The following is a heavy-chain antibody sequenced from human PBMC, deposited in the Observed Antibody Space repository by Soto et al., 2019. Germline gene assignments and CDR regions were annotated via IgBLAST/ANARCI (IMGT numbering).Heavy chain of an antibody. CDR3: THSGVKYYYGPGNDYAMTH. J-gene: IGHJ4*02. V-gene: IGHV2-5*01. CDR1: GFSLSTSGVG. CDR2: IYGNDDK. D-gene: IGHD3-10*01. Sequence: QITLKESGPTLVKPTQTLTLTCTFSGFSLSTSGVGVGWIRQPPGKALEWLALIYGNDDKRYSPYIKNRLTITNDTSNNQIVITMSNIDPVETATYCCTHSGVKYYYGPGNDYAMTHWGQGTLVTASS.